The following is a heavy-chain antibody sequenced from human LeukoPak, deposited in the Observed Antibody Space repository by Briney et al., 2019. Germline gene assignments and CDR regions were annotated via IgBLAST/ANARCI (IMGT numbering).Heavy chain of an antibody. V-gene: IGHV3-48*04. CDR3: ARGQGSDFWVGSRVLFNY. Sequence: GSLRLSCAASGFTFSSYSMNWVRQAPGKGLEWVSYISSSSSTIYYADSVKGGFTISRDNAKNSLYLQMNSLRAENTAVYYCARGQGSDFWVGSRVLFNYGGQGPLSPSPQ. J-gene: IGHJ4*02. CDR2: ISSSSSTI. D-gene: IGHD3-3*01. CDR1: GFTFSSYS.